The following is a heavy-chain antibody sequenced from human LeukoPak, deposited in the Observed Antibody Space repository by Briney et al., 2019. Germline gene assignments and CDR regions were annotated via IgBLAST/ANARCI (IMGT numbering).Heavy chain of an antibody. CDR1: GFTFSTYG. Sequence: GGSLRLSCAASGFTFSTYGMHWVRQAPGKGLEWVAFIWYDGSNQYYADSVKGRFTISRDNSKNTLYLQMNTLRPEDTALYYCAKDLRNGEGGDYWGQGTLVTVSS. CDR2: IWYDGSNQ. D-gene: IGHD3-10*01. J-gene: IGHJ4*02. V-gene: IGHV3-30*02. CDR3: AKDLRNGEGGDY.